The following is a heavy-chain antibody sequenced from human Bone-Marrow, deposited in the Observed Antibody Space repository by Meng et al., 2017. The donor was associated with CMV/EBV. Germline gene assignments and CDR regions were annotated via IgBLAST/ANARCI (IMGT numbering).Heavy chain of an antibody. V-gene: IGHV3-30-3*01. D-gene: IGHD6-13*01. CDR2: ISYDGSNK. CDR1: GFTFSSYA. Sequence: GGSLRLSCAASGFTFSSYAMHWVRRAPGKGLEWVAVISYDGSNKYYADSVKGRFTISRDNSKNTLYLQMNSLRAEDTAVYYCAREGGPIAAAGTFHYWGQGTLVTVSS. CDR3: AREGGPIAAAGTFHY. J-gene: IGHJ4*02.